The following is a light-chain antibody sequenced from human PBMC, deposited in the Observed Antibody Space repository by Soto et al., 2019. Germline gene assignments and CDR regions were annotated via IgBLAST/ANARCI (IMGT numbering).Light chain of an antibody. V-gene: IGKV3-11*01. Sequence: EIVLTQSPASLSVSPGERATLXCRASQSMGSNLAWYQQKPGQAPRLLIYGASTRATGIPARFSGSGSGTDFILTISSLEPEDFAIYYCQQRSNWITFGQGTRLEIK. CDR1: QSMGSN. J-gene: IGKJ5*01. CDR3: QQRSNWIT. CDR2: GAS.